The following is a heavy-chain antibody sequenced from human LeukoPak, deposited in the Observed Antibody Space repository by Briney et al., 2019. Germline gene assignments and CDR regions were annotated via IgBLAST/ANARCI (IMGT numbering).Heavy chain of an antibody. V-gene: IGHV4-59*01. CDR2: IYYSGST. CDR3: ARDKDTLDY. CDR1: GGSLSSYY. Sequence: PSETLSLTCTVSGGSLSSYYWSWIRQPPGKGLEWIGYIYYSGSTNYNPSLKSRVTISVDTSKNQFSLKLSSVTAADTAVYYCARDKDTLDYWGQGTLVTVSS. J-gene: IGHJ4*02. D-gene: IGHD2-15*01.